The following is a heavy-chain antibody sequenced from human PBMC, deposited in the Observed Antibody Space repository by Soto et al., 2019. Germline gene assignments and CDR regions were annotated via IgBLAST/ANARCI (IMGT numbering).Heavy chain of an antibody. V-gene: IGHV4-34*01. Sequence: SETLSLTCAVYGGSFSGYYWSWIRQPPGKGLEWIGEINHSGSTNYNPSLKSRVTISVDTSKNQFSLKLSSVTAADTAVYYCARGLDIVVVPAAIGWFDPWGQGTLVTVSS. D-gene: IGHD2-2*03. CDR1: GGSFSGYY. CDR2: INHSGST. CDR3: ARGLDIVVVPAAIGWFDP. J-gene: IGHJ5*02.